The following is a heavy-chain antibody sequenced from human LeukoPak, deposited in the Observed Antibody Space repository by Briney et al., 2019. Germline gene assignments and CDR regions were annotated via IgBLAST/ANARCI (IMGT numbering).Heavy chain of an antibody. J-gene: IGHJ3*01. CDR3: ARESPFGFTIPL. V-gene: IGHV1-69*13. CDR2: IIPIFGTA. CDR1: GGTFSSYA. Sequence: SVKVSCKASGGTFSSYAISWVRQAPGQGLEWMGGIIPIFGTANYAQKFQGRVTIAADESTSTAYMELSSLRSEDTAVYYCARESPFGFTIPLWGQGTMVTVSS. D-gene: IGHD3-9*01.